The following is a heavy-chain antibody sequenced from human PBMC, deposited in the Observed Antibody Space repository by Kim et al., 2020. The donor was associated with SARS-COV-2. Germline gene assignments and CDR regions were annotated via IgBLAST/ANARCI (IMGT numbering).Heavy chain of an antibody. D-gene: IGHD3-10*01. V-gene: IGHV3-53*04. CDR2: IYSDGST. CDR3: ARRAFYGSGKYGMDV. CDR1: GITVSTNY. J-gene: IGHJ6*02. Sequence: GGSLRLSCAASGITVSTNYMHWLRQAPGKGPEWVSTIYSDGSTYYADSVKGRFTISGHNSKNTLYLQRNSLRAEDTAVYYCARRAFYGSGKYGMDVWGQGATVTVSS.